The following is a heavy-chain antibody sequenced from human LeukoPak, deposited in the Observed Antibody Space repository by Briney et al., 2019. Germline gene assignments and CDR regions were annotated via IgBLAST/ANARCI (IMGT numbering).Heavy chain of an antibody. CDR2: INPTAGDT. V-gene: IGHV1-2*02. J-gene: IGHJ3*01. D-gene: IGHD3-22*01. CDR1: GYTFGAHY. CDR3: ARGMYSSSESFDV. Sequence: ASVKVSCKASGYTFGAHYIHWLRQAPGQGLEYMGWINPTAGDTNFAEKLKGRVTLTRDTSSTTVYMEVTRLTFADTAVYYCARGMYSSSESFDVWGRGTMVVVSS.